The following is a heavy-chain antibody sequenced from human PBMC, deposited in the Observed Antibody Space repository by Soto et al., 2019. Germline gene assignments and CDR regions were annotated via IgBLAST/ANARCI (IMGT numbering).Heavy chain of an antibody. Sequence: PSETLSLTCTVSGGSITSGAFYWYWILQPPGKGLEWIGYIYHDGTTYYNPSLKGRLTISVDTSKNQFSLNLYSVTDADTVVYYCARGTNWGPNYFDYWGQGTLVTVSS. J-gene: IGHJ4*02. CDR2: IYHDGTT. D-gene: IGHD7-27*01. CDR1: GGSITSGAFY. V-gene: IGHV4-30-4*01. CDR3: ARGTNWGPNYFDY.